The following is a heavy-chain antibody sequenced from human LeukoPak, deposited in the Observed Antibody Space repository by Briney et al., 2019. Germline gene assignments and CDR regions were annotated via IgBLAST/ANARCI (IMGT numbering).Heavy chain of an antibody. J-gene: IGHJ3*02. CDR3: ARVRDGYSDAYDI. Sequence: GASVKVSCKTSGYSFTSYNLHWVRQAPGQRLEWMGIINPSGGNTNYAQKFQGSVTMTRDTSTSTVYMELSSLKSEDTAVYYCARVRDGYSDAYDIWGQGTMVTVSS. V-gene: IGHV1-46*01. CDR1: GYSFTSYN. D-gene: IGHD5-24*01. CDR2: INPSGGNT.